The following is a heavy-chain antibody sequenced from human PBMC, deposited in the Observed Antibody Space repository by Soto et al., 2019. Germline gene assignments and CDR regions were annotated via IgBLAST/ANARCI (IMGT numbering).Heavy chain of an antibody. J-gene: IGHJ4*02. CDR2: INAGNGNT. CDR1: GYTFTSYA. D-gene: IGHD5-12*01. Sequence: GPVKVSCKASGYTFTSYAMHLVRQAPGQRLEWMGWINAGNGNTKYSQKFQGRVTITRDTSASTAYMELSSLRSEDTAVYYCARVPSIVATIGNEFDYWGQGTLVTVSS. CDR3: ARVPSIVATIGNEFDY. V-gene: IGHV1-3*01.